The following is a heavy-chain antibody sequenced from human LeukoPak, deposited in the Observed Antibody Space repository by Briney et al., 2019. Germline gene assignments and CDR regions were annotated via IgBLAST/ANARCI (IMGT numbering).Heavy chain of an antibody. J-gene: IGHJ4*02. Sequence: GGSLRLSCAASGFTFSSYAMHWVRQAPGKGLEWVAVISYDGSNKYYADSVKGRFTISRDNSKNTLYLQMNSLRAEDTAVYYCAADYYDSSGYYPPPDYWGQGTLVTVSS. CDR1: GFTFSSYA. CDR3: AADYYDSSGYYPPPDY. CDR2: ISYDGSNK. D-gene: IGHD3-22*01. V-gene: IGHV3-30-3*01.